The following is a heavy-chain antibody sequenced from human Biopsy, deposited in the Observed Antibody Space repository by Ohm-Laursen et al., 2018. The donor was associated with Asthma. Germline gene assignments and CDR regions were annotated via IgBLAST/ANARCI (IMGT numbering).Heavy chain of an antibody. CDR2: IYSGGTS. J-gene: IGHJ4*02. CDR1: GFTVSGDH. V-gene: IGHV3-53*01. Sequence: GSLRLSCAASGFTVSGDHMFWVRQAPGKGLEWVSVIYSGGTSHTADSVRGRFTISRDFSKNTLHLQMHSLRVEDTAVYYCARGDSSGWSHYYFDYWGQGTLVTVSS. D-gene: IGHD6-19*01. CDR3: ARGDSSGWSHYYFDY.